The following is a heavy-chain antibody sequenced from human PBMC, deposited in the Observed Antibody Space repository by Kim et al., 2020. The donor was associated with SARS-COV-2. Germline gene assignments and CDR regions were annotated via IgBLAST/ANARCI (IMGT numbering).Heavy chain of an antibody. D-gene: IGHD3-9*01. CDR2: ISYDGSNK. CDR3: ARDARYFDWDGMDV. V-gene: IGHV3-33*05. CDR1: GFTFSSYG. J-gene: IGHJ6*02. Sequence: GGSLRLSCAASGFTFSSYGMHWVRQAPGKGLEWVAVISYDGSNKYHADSVKGRFTISRDNSKNTLYLQMNSLRAEDTAVYYCARDARYFDWDGMDVWGQGTTVTVSS.